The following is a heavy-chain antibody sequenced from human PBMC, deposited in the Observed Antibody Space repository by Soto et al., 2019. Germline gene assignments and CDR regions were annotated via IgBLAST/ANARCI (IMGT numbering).Heavy chain of an antibody. CDR3: AKDPRCEGSSWYPYYYYYGMDV. CDR2: ISGSGGST. V-gene: IGHV3-23*01. D-gene: IGHD6-13*01. Sequence: EVQLLESGGGLVQPGGSLRLSCAASGFTFSSYAMSWVRQAPGKGLEWVSAISGSGGSTYYADSVKGRFTISRDNSKNTLYLQMNSLRAEDTAVYYCAKDPRCEGSSWYPYYYYYGMDVWGQGTTVTVSS. J-gene: IGHJ6*02. CDR1: GFTFSSYA.